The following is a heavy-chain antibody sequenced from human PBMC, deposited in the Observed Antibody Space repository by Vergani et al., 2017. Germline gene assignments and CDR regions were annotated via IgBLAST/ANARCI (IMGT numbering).Heavy chain of an antibody. CDR3: ARGLWDCTHIRCSPPSY. CDR2: ISGSSSYV. Sequence: EVQLVESGGGLVKPGGSLRLSCAASGFSFSSYSMNWVRQAPGKGLEWVASISGSSSYVFYRDSVEGRFTITRDNAKNSVSLQMNSLRAEDTAMYFCARGLWDCTHIRCSPPSYWGQGTQVTVSS. J-gene: IGHJ4*02. D-gene: IGHD2-8*01. V-gene: IGHV3-21*02. CDR1: GFSFSSYS.